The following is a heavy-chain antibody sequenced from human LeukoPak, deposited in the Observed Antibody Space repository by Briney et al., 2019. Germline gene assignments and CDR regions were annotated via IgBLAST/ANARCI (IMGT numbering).Heavy chain of an antibody. Sequence: GGSLRLSYAASGFTFSSYAMSWVRQAPGKGLEWVSAISGSGGSTYYADSVKGRFTISRDNSKNTLYLQMNSLRAEDTAVYYCAKDDYSGYDQTFDYWGQGTLVTVSS. CDR2: ISGSGGST. J-gene: IGHJ4*02. CDR3: AKDDYSGYDQTFDY. D-gene: IGHD5-12*01. V-gene: IGHV3-23*01. CDR1: GFTFSSYA.